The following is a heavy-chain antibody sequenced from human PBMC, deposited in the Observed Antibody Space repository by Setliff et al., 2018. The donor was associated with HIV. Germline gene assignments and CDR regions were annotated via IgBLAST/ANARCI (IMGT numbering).Heavy chain of an antibody. CDR3: ARDNRFDYNSGWPLDY. J-gene: IGHJ4*02. V-gene: IGHV1-2*06. CDR1: GYIFTDYY. CDR2: INPNSGGT. D-gene: IGHD6-19*01. Sequence: ASVKVSCKASGYIFTDYYMHWVRQAPGQELGWMGRINPNSGGTNYAQKFQGRVTMTRDTSISTAYTELSSLRSEDTATYYCARDNRFDYNSGWPLDYWGQGTLVTVSS.